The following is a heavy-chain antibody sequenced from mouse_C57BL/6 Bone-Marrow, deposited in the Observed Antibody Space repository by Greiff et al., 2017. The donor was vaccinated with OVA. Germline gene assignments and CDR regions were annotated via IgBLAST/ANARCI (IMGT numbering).Heavy chain of an antibody. V-gene: IGHV5-16*01. Sequence: VQLKESEGGLVQPGSSMKLSCTASGFTFSDYYMAWVRQVPEKGLEWVANINYDGSSTYYLDSLKSRFIISRDNAKNILYLQMSSLKSEDTATYYCARVTGTGFAYWGQGTLVTVSA. CDR1: GFTFSDYY. D-gene: IGHD4-1*01. J-gene: IGHJ3*01. CDR3: ARVTGTGFAY. CDR2: INYDGSST.